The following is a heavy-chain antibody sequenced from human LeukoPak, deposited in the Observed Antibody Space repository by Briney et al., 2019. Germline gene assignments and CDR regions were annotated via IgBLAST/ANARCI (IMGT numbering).Heavy chain of an antibody. CDR2: IWYDGSNK. CDR1: GFTFSSYG. V-gene: IGHV3-33*01. D-gene: IGHD6-6*01. Sequence: PGRSLRLSCAASGFTFSSYGMHWVRQAPGKGLEWVAVIWYDGSNKYYADSVKGRFTISRDNSKNTLYLQMNSLRAEDTAVYYCARETSSSSNYRAFDIWGQGTMVTVSS. J-gene: IGHJ3*02. CDR3: ARETSSSSNYRAFDI.